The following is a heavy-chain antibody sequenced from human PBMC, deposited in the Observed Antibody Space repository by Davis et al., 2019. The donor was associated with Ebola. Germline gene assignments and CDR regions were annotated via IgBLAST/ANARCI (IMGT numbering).Heavy chain of an antibody. CDR1: GFTFKDYG. D-gene: IGHD3-10*01. CDR3: VRQWFGETD. Sequence: PGGSLRLSCAASGFTFKDYGMSWVRQAPGKGLEWVANIGSDTHYADSVKGRFTISRDNAKNSLYLQMNSLRDEDTAVYYCVRQWFGETDWGQGTLVTVSS. V-gene: IGHV3-48*02. CDR2: IGSDT. J-gene: IGHJ4*02.